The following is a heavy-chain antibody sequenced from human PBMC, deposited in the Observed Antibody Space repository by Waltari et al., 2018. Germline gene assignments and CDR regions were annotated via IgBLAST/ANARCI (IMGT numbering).Heavy chain of an antibody. J-gene: IGHJ4*02. D-gene: IGHD1-26*01. CDR2: IFSGGST. CDR1: GGSFSGYY. CDR3: ARLVGAGLVDY. V-gene: IGHV3-53*01. Sequence: VQLQQWGAGLLKPSETLSLTCAVYGGSFSGYYMSWVRQAPGRGLEWVSVIFSGGSTYYAYSVKGRFTISRDNSKNTLYLQMNSLRAEDTAVYYCARLVGAGLVDYWGQGTLVTVSS.